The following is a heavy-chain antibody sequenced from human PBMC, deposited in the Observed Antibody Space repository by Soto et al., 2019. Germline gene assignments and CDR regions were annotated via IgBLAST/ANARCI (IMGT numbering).Heavy chain of an antibody. J-gene: IGHJ5*02. CDR2: IGTIGDT. CDR1: GFTFSTYD. D-gene: IGHD2-8*01. CDR3: ARGRSNQYESSPPPKFDP. Sequence: GGSLRLSCAASGFTFSTYDMHWVRQATGKGLEWVSAIGTIGDTYYLDSVKGRFTISRENAKNSVYLQMNSLGAGDTAVYYCARGRSNQYESSPPPKFDPWGRGTLVTVSS. V-gene: IGHV3-13*01.